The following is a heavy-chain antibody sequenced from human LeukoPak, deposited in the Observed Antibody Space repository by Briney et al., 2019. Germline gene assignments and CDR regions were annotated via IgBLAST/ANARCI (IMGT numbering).Heavy chain of an antibody. CDR2: IKEDGSEK. J-gene: IGHJ3*02. CDR3: ARENIAARQRLFVRAFDI. D-gene: IGHD6-6*01. CDR1: GFTFSSHW. V-gene: IGHV3-7*01. Sequence: GGSLRLSCAASGFTFSSHWMSWVRQAPGKGLEWVANIKEDGSEKYYVDSVKGRFTISRDNSKNTLYLQMGSLRAEDMAVYYCARENIAARQRLFVRAFDIWGQGTMVTVSS.